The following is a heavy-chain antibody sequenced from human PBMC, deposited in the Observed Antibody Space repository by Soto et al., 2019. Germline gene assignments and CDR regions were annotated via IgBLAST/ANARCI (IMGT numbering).Heavy chain of an antibody. CDR2: IIPIFGKG. Sequence: QVQLVQSGAEGKKPGSSVKVSCKASGGTFSRFGISWVRQAPGQGLEWMGGIIPIFGKGDYAPKFRGRVTVXXDEVTTTVYMEMSSLSSGDTAVYYCARVAGPDFSHYYGVDVWGQGTTVTVSS. CDR1: GGTFSRFG. D-gene: IGHD6-19*01. CDR3: ARVAGPDFSHYYGVDV. V-gene: IGHV1-69*05. J-gene: IGHJ6*02.